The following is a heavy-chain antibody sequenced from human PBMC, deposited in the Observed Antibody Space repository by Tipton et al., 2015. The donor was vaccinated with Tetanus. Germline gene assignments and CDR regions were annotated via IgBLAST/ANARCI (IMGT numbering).Heavy chain of an antibody. D-gene: IGHD3-3*01. J-gene: IGHJ4*02. Sequence: TLSLTCTVSGASVSSGGYYWSWIRQPPGKGLEWIGYIYYSGTTNYNPSVKSRVTISVDTSKSQFSLNLSSVTAADAAVYYCARTSGYMYSDCWGQGTLVTVSS. CDR3: ARTSGYMYSDC. CDR2: IYYSGTT. CDR1: GASVSSGGYY. V-gene: IGHV4-61*08.